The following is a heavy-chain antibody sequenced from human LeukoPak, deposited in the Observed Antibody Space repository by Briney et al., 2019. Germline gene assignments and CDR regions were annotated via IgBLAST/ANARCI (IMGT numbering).Heavy chain of an antibody. CDR1: GFTFSSYS. V-gene: IGHV3-73*01. J-gene: IGHJ6*03. CDR2: IRSKANSYAT. CDR3: TRTGANYAFWSGYKTIYYYMDV. Sequence: PGGSLRLSCAASGFTFSSYSMNWVRQASGKGLEWVGRIRSKANSYATAYAASVKGRFTISRDDSKNTAYLQMNSLKTEDTAVYYCTRTGANYAFWSGYKTIYYYMDVWGKGTTVTVSS. D-gene: IGHD3-3*01.